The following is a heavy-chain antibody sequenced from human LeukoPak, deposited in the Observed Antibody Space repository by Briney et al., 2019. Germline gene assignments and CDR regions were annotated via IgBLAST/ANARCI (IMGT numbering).Heavy chain of an antibody. V-gene: IGHV1-2*02. J-gene: IGHJ4*02. Sequence: ASAKVSCKASGDTFTGYYMHWVRQAPGQGLEWMGWINPNSGGTNYAQKFQGRVTMTRDTSISTAHMELSRLRSDDTAVYYCASGYDILTGYLSPVGYWGQGTLVTVSS. CDR1: GDTFTGYY. CDR3: ASGYDILTGYLSPVGY. D-gene: IGHD3-9*01. CDR2: INPNSGGT.